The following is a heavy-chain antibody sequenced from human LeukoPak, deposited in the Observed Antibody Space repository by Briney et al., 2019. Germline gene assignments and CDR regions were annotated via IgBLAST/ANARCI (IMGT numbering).Heavy chain of an antibody. CDR3: ARCRGHSCCFDN. V-gene: IGHV3-11*01. J-gene: IGHJ4*02. D-gene: IGHD2-15*01. CDR1: GFTFSDYY. CDR2: ISPSGATI. Sequence: GGSLRLSCAASGFTFSDYYMSWIRKAPGKGLEWVSYISPSGATISYADSVKGRFTTSRDNAKSSLYLQMNSQRAEDTAVYYCARCRGHSCCFDNWGQGTQVTVSS.